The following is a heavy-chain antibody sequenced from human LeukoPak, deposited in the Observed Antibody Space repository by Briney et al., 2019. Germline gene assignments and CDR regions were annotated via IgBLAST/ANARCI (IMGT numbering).Heavy chain of an antibody. CDR2: ISSSSSYI. D-gene: IGHD2-8*02. Sequence: GGSLRLSCAASGFTFSSYSMNWVRPAPGKGLEWVSSISSSSSYIYYADSVKGRFTISRDNAKNSLYLQMNSLRAEDTAVYYCARGLTGGYFDCWGQGTLVTVSS. V-gene: IGHV3-21*01. CDR3: ARGLTGGYFDC. CDR1: GFTFSSYS. J-gene: IGHJ4*02.